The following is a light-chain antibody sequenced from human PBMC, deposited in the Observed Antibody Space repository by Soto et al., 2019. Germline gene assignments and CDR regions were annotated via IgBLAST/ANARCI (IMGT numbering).Light chain of an antibody. J-gene: IGKJ4*01. CDR1: KSIRSY. CDR3: HHSYSTPVT. V-gene: IGKV1-39*01. Sequence: DIQMTQSPSSLSASVGDRVTITCRASKSIRSYLNWYQQKPAKAPKLLIYGAFSLESGVRSRVSASRSGTDFSLIISSLQPEDFATYYWHHSYSTPVTFGGGTEVEIK. CDR2: GAF.